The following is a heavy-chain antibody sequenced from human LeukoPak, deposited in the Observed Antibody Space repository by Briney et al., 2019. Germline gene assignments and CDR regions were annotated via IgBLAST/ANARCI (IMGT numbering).Heavy chain of an antibody. D-gene: IGHD4-17*01. Sequence: NPSETLSLTCTVSGYSISSGYYWGWIRQPPGKGLEWIGSFYDSGSTYYNPSLKSRVTISVDTSKNQFSLKLSSVTAADTAVYYCARTTENWFDPWGQGTLVTVSS. V-gene: IGHV4-38-2*02. J-gene: IGHJ5*02. CDR1: GYSISSGYY. CDR2: FYDSGST. CDR3: ARTTENWFDP.